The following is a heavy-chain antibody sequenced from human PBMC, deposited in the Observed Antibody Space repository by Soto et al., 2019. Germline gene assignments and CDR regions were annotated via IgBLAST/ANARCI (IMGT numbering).Heavy chain of an antibody. Sequence: SETLSLTCTVSGGSISSYYWSWIRQPPGKGLEWIGYIYYSGSTNYNPSLKSRVTISVDTSKNQFSLKLSSVTAADTAVYYCARAEVAGTCDYWGQGTLVTVSS. J-gene: IGHJ4*02. V-gene: IGHV4-59*01. CDR3: ARAEVAGTCDY. CDR2: IYYSGST. CDR1: GGSISSYY. D-gene: IGHD6-19*01.